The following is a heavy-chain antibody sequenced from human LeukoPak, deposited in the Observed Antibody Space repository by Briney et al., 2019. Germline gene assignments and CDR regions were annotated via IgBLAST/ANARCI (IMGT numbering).Heavy chain of an antibody. CDR2: INPSGGST. Sequence: GASVKVSCKASGYTFTSYYMHWVRQAPGQGLEWMGIINPSGGSTSYAQKFQGRVTMTRNTSISTAYMELSSLRSEDTAVYYCAIMVPRPYSGSYPDAFDIWGQGTMVTVSS. CDR3: AIMVPRPYSGSYPDAFDI. J-gene: IGHJ3*02. CDR1: GYTFTSYY. V-gene: IGHV1-46*01. D-gene: IGHD1-26*01.